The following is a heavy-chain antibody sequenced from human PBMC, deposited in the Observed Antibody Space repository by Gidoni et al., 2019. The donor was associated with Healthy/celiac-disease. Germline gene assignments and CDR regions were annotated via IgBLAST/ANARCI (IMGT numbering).Heavy chain of an antibody. V-gene: IGHV3-49*05. Sequence: EVQLVESGGGLVKPGRSLRLSCQASGFTFGDYAMSWFRQAPGKGLEWVGFIRRKAYGGTTEYAASVKGRFTISRDDSKSIAYLQMNSLKTEDTAVYYCTRGFSGYSYGYFGGFDYWGQGTLVTVS. CDR3: TRGFSGYSYGYFGGFDY. CDR1: GFTFGDYA. D-gene: IGHD5-18*01. J-gene: IGHJ4*02. CDR2: IRRKAYGGTT.